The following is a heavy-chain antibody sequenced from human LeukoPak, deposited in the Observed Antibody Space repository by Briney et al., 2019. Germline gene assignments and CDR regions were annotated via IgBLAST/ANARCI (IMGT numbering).Heavy chain of an antibody. D-gene: IGHD1/OR15-1a*01. CDR1: GFTFSSYE. V-gene: IGHV3-48*03. J-gene: IGHJ3*02. CDR3: TREAYNWNIDVFDI. Sequence: GGSLRLSCAASGFTFSSYEMNWVRQAPGKGLEWVSSISRGGSPIYYADSVKGRFTTSGDNAKKSLFLQMNSLRAEDTAVYYCTREAYNWNIDVFDIWGQGTMVTVSS. CDR2: ISRGGSPI.